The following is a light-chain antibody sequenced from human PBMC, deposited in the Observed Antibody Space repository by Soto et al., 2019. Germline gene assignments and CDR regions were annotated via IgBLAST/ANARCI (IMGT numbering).Light chain of an antibody. Sequence: EAVMTQSPATLSVSRGETATLSCSASQSVSTNLAWYQQKPGQAPRLLIYDASTRATGIPVRFSGSGSGTEFTLAISSVQPEDFAIFYCKQYNRWPRTFGKGTKVDIK. V-gene: IGKV3-15*01. J-gene: IGKJ1*01. CDR3: KQYNRWPRT. CDR1: QSVSTN. CDR2: DAS.